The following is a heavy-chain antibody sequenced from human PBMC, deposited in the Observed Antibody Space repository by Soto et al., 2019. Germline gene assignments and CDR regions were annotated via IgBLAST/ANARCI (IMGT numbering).Heavy chain of an antibody. J-gene: IGHJ3*01. D-gene: IGHD3-10*01. CDR2: IRSKAYGGTT. CDR1: GFTFGDYA. CDR3: TRDFPDSITMVRGA. V-gene: IGHV3-49*03. Sequence: GGSLRLSCTASGFTFGDYAMSWFRQAPGKGLEWVGFIRSKAYGGTTEYAASVKGRFTISRDDSKSIAYLQMNSLKTEDTAVYYCTRDFPDSITMVRGAWGQGTMVTVSS.